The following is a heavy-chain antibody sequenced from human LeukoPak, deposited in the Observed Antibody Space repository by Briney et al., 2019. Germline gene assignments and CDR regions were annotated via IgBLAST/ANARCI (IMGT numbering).Heavy chain of an antibody. CDR3: ARDGGHPLSSYYRAY. Sequence: GGSLRLSCAASGFTFSSYWMSWVRQAPGKGLEWVANIKQDGSEKYYVDSVKGRFTISRDNAKNSLYLQMNSLRVEDTAVYFCARDGGHPLSSYYRAYWGQGTLAIVSS. J-gene: IGHJ4*02. D-gene: IGHD1-26*01. V-gene: IGHV3-7*03. CDR2: IKQDGSEK. CDR1: GFTFSSYW.